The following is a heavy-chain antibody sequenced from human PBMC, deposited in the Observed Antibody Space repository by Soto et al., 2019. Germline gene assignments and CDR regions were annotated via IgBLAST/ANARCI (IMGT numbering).Heavy chain of an antibody. CDR1: GGSISSGGYY. V-gene: IGHV4-31*03. Sequence: QVQLQESGPGLVKPSQTLSLTCTVSGGSISSGGYYWSWIRQHPGKGLEWIGYIYYSGSTYYNPSLKSRVTISVDTSKNQFSLKLSAVTAADTAVYYCARDAAPDPRYHLGAFDIWGQGTMVTVSS. D-gene: IGHD2-15*01. J-gene: IGHJ3*02. CDR2: IYYSGST. CDR3: ARDAAPDPRYHLGAFDI.